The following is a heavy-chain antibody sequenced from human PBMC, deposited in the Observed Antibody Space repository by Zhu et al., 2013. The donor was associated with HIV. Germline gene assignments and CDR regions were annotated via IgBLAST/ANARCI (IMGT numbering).Heavy chain of an antibody. CDR3: ARDHPDCTNNDCFD. J-gene: IGHJ4*02. Sequence: QAQLVQSGAEVKKPGASVKVSCKASGYTFIGYFIHWVRQAPGQGLEWMGRINPNSGDTSYAQNFQGRVTMTRDTSISTAYVELSSLRSDDTAVYYCARDHPDCTNNDCFDWGQGTLVTVSS. CDR2: INPNSGDT. CDR1: GYTFIGYF. V-gene: IGHV1-2*06. D-gene: IGHD2-8*01.